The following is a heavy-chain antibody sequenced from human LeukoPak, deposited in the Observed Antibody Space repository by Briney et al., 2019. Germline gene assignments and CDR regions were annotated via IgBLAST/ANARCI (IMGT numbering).Heavy chain of an antibody. CDR3: ARAYSSSWYRGGYYFDY. CDR2: ISPNSGGT. V-gene: IGHV1-2*02. J-gene: IGHJ4*02. CDR1: GYTFTGYY. Sequence: ASVKVSCKASGYTFTGYYMHWVRQAPGQGLEWMGWISPNSGGTNYAQKFQGRVTMTRDTSISTAYMELSRLRSDDTAVYYCARAYSSSWYRGGYYFDYWGQGTLVTVSS. D-gene: IGHD6-13*01.